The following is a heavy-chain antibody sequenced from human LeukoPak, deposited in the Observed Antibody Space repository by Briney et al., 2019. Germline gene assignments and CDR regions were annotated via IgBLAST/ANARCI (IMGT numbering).Heavy chain of an antibody. CDR2: LNPNSGGT. V-gene: IGHV1-2*04. CDR1: GYTFTCYY. CDR3: ARSPPNYYDSSGYVDY. J-gene: IGHJ4*02. D-gene: IGHD3-22*01. Sequence: GASVKVSCKASGYTFTCYYMHWVRQAPGQGLEWMGWLNPNSGGTNYAQKFQGWVTMTRDTSISTAYMELSRLRSDDTAVYYCARSPPNYYDSSGYVDYWGQGTLVTVSS.